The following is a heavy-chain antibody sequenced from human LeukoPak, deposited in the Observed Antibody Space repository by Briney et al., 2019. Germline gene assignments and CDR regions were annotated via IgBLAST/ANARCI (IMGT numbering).Heavy chain of an antibody. V-gene: IGHV3-30-3*01. Sequence: GGSLRLSCAASGFTFSSYAMHWVRQAPGKGLEWVAVISYDGSNKYYADSVKGRFTISRDNSKNTLYLQMNSLRAEDTAVYYCARDPGSGWEPEYYFDYWGQGTLVTVSS. CDR1: GFTFSSYA. D-gene: IGHD1-26*01. J-gene: IGHJ4*02. CDR2: ISYDGSNK. CDR3: ARDPGSGWEPEYYFDY.